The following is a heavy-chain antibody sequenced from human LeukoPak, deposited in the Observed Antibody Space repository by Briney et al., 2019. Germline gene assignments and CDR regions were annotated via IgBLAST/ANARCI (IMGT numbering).Heavy chain of an antibody. J-gene: IGHJ4*02. V-gene: IGHV3-66*01. CDR3: ARGAITMVRGWEFDY. CDR1: GFTVSNKY. CDR2: IYSGGST. Sequence: PGGSLRLSCAASGFTVSNKYMYWVRQAPGKGLEWVSVIYSGGSTYYADSVKGRFTISRDNSKNTLYLQMNSLRVEDTAVYYCARGAITMVRGWEFDYWGQGTLVTVSS. D-gene: IGHD3-10*01.